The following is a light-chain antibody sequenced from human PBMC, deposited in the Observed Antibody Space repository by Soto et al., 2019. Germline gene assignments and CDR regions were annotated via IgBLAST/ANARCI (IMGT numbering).Light chain of an antibody. J-gene: IGKJ1*01. V-gene: IGKV3-20*01. CDR2: DAS. Sequence: ETVLTQSPGTLSLSPGESATLSCRASQRVSVTGDSVAWYQQKPGQPPTLLIHDASNRATGIPARFSGSGSGTDFTLTISRLEPEDFAVYHCQQCGSPPWTFGQGTKVEIK. CDR1: QRVSVTGDS. CDR3: QQCGSPPWT.